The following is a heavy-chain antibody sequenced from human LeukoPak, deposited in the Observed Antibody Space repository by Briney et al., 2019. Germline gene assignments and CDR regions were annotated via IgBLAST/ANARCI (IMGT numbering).Heavy chain of an antibody. CDR1: GFTFSSYA. CDR2: ISGSGGST. CDR3: AKFLYTYYYYYMDV. D-gene: IGHD1-14*01. V-gene: IGHV3-23*01. J-gene: IGHJ6*03. Sequence: GGSLRLSCAASGFTFSSYAMSWVRQAPGKGLEWVSAISGSGGSTYYTDSVKGRFTISRDNSKNTLYLQMNSLRAEDTAVYYCAKFLYTYYYYYMDVWGKGTTVTVSS.